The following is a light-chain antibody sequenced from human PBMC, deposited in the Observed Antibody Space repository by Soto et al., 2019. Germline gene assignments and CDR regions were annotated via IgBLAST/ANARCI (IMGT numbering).Light chain of an antibody. J-gene: IGKJ1*01. CDR2: GAS. CDR3: HQCDSSPWT. Sequence: EIVFSQSPCTLSLYPGERATLPCRASQSLSSNYLAWYQQKPGQAPRLLIYGASSRATGIPDRFSGSGSGTDFTLTISRLEPEDFAVFYCHQCDSSPWTFGQGTKVDIK. V-gene: IGKV3-20*01. CDR1: QSLSSNY.